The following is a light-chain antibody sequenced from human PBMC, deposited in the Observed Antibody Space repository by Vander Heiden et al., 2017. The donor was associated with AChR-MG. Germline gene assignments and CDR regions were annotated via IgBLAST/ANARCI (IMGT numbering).Light chain of an antibody. V-gene: IGKV1-39*01. CDR1: QSISSY. J-gene: IGKJ2*01. Sequence: DIQMTQSPSSLPASVGDRDTNIRRASQSISSYLNWYQQKPGKAPKFLIYDASRLQSGVPSRFSGSGSGTDFTLTISSLQPEDFATYYCQQSNSTPLTFGQGTKLEIE. CDR2: DAS. CDR3: QQSNSTPLT.